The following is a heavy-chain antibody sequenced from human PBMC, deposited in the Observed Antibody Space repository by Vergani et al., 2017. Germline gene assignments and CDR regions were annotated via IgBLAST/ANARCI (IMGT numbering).Heavy chain of an antibody. CDR2: INHSGST. CDR3: ARGLHPQRKNSYWYFDL. D-gene: IGHD1-1*01. Sequence: QVQLQQWGAGLLKPSETLSLTCAVYGGSFSGYYWSWIRQPPGKGLEWIGEINHSGSTNYNPSLKSRVTISVDTSKNQFSLKLSSVTAADTAVYYCARGLHPQRKNSYWYFDLWGRGTLVTVSS. V-gene: IGHV4-34*01. J-gene: IGHJ2*01. CDR1: GGSFSGYY.